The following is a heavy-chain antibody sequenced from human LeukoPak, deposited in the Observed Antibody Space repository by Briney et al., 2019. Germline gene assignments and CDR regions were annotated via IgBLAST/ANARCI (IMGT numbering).Heavy chain of an antibody. CDR3: TTANYEVRWLLPIDY. CDR2: IKSKTDGGTT. Sequence: PGGSLRLSCAASGFTFSNAWMSWVRQAPGKGLEWVGRIKSKTDGGTTDYAAPVKGRFTISRDDSKNTLYLQMNSLKTEDTAVYYCTTANYEVRWLLPIDYWGQGTLVTVSS. J-gene: IGHJ4*02. V-gene: IGHV3-15*01. CDR1: GFTFSNAW. D-gene: IGHD3-22*01.